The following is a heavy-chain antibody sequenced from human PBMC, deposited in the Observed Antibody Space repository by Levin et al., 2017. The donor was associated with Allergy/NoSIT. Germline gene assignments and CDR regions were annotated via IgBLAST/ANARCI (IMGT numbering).Heavy chain of an antibody. CDR2: LYSGGSP. Sequence: LSLTCAASGFDITDYFMNWVRQTPGKGLEWVSVLYSGGSPNYADSVKDRFTVSRDNSKNTLYLQMNGLRAEDTAVYYCARDPFGDSDAFDMWGQGTMVTVSS. J-gene: IGHJ3*02. CDR1: GFDITDYF. D-gene: IGHD4-17*01. V-gene: IGHV3-66*01. CDR3: ARDPFGDSDAFDM.